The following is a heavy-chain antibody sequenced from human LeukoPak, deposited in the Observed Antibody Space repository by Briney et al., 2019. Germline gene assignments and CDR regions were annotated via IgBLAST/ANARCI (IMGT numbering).Heavy chain of an antibody. V-gene: IGHV3-30*04. J-gene: IGHJ4*02. Sequence: PGGSLRLSCAASGFTFSSYAMHWVRQAPGEGLEWVAVISYDGSNKYYADSVKGRFTISRDNSKNTLYLQMNSPRAEDTAVYYCARVKDCSSTSCYNFDYWGQGTLVTVSS. CDR2: ISYDGSNK. CDR1: GFTFSSYA. D-gene: IGHD2-2*01. CDR3: ARVKDCSSTSCYNFDY.